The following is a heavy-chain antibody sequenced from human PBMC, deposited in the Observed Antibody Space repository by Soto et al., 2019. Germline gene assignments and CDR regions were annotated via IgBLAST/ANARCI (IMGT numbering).Heavy chain of an antibody. CDR2: INPSGGST. CDR1: GYTFTSYY. V-gene: IGHV1-46*01. Sequence: ASVKVSCKASGYTFTSYYMHWVRQAPGQGLEWMGIINPSGGSTSYAQKFQGRVTMTRDTSTSTDYMELSSLRSEDTAVYYCARDGATMVRGVKSWFDPWGQGIQVTVSS. CDR3: ARDGATMVRGVKSWFDP. J-gene: IGHJ5*02. D-gene: IGHD3-10*01.